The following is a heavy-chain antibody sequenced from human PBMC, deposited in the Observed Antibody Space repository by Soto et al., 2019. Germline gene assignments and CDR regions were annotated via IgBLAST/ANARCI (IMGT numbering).Heavy chain of an antibody. J-gene: IGHJ4*02. CDR1: GGSVSSDYW. D-gene: IGHD1-26*01. V-gene: IGHV4-4*02. Sequence: QVQLQESGPGVVKPSGTLSLTCAVSGGSVSSDYWWSWVRLPPGKGLEWIGEIYHSGRTNYNPSLKSRGTIALDKSKNQLSLIVNSVTAADTAVYYCARDRPSYGRNGDYWGQGTLVTVSS. CDR2: IYHSGRT. CDR3: ARDRPSYGRNGDY.